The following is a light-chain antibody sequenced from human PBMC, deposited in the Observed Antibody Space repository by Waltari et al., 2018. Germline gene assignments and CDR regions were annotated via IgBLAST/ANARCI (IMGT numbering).Light chain of an antibody. Sequence: QAVVTQEPSLTVSPGGTVTLTWGPSTGAVTNGHSPYWFQQKRGQAPRTLIYDTTDRHSWTPARFSGSLLGGKAALTLSGAQPEDEADYYCFLSYGGARVFGGGTKLTVL. CDR3: FLSYGGARV. CDR2: DTT. J-gene: IGLJ3*02. CDR1: TGAVTNGHS. V-gene: IGLV7-46*01.